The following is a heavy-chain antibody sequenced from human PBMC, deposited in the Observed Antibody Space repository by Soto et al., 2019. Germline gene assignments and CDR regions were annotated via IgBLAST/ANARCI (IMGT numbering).Heavy chain of an antibody. CDR3: ARALPVAKGGFDP. V-gene: IGHV3-53*01. J-gene: IGHJ5*02. CDR2: IYTAGGT. Sequence: GGSLRLSCAASGFTVSNTYMTWVRQPPGKGLECVSVIYTAGGTDYADSVKGRFIISRDNSKNTLYLQMNSLRAEDTAVYYCARALPVAKGGFDPWGQGTLVTVSS. CDR1: GFTVSNTY. D-gene: IGHD2-2*01.